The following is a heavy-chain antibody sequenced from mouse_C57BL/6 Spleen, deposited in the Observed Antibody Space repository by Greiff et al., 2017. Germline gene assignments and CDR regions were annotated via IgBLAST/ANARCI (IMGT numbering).Heavy chain of an antibody. J-gene: IGHJ2*01. V-gene: IGHV2-2*01. CDR1: GFSLTSYG. D-gene: IGHD2-5*01. Sequence: VQLQESGPGLVQPSQSLSITCTVSGFSLTSYGVHWVRQSPGKGLEWLGVIWSGGSTDYNAAFISRLSISKDNSKSQVFCKMNSLQTEDTSIYYCARNGRVNYFDYWGQGTTLTVSS. CDR3: ARNGRVNYFDY. CDR2: IWSGGST.